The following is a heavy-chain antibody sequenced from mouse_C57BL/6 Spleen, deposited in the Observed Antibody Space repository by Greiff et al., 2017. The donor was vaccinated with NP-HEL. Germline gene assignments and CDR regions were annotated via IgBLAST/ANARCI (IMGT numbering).Heavy chain of an antibody. CDR1: GYTFTSYW. J-gene: IGHJ3*01. V-gene: IGHV1-55*01. CDR3: AKYYYGSSSAWFAY. Sequence: QVQLQQPGAELVKPGASVKMSCKASGYTFTSYWITWVKQRPGQGLEWIGDIYPGSGSTNYNEKFKSKATLTVDTSSSTAYMQLSSLTSEDSAVYYGAKYYYGSSSAWFAYWGQGTLVTVSA. CDR2: IYPGSGST. D-gene: IGHD1-1*01.